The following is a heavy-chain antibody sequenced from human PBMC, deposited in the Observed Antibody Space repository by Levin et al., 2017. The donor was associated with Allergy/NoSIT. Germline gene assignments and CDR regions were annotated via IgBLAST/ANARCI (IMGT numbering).Heavy chain of an antibody. Sequence: LSLTCAASGFTFNNFGMHWVRQGPGKGLEWVAVISFDASQEYYADSVKGRFTISRDNSKNTLYLQMNSLIPEDTAVYFCAKIGDCSSGVCFWETLHDAFDVWGQGTMVSVSS. V-gene: IGHV3-30*18. CDR3: AKIGDCSSGVCFWETLHDAFDV. CDR1: GFTFNNFG. CDR2: ISFDASQE. D-gene: IGHD2-21*02. J-gene: IGHJ3*01.